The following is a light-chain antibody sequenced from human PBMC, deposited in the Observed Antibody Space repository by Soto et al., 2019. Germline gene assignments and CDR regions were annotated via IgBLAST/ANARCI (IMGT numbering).Light chain of an antibody. V-gene: IGKV1-13*02. J-gene: IGKJ4*01. CDR3: QQFNSYPST. Sequence: AIQLTQSPSSLSASVGDRVTITCRASQGISSALAWYQQKPGKAPKLLIYDASSLESGVPSRLSGSVSVTDFTLNISSLQPKDFATYYCQQFNSYPSTFGGGTKVEIK. CDR2: DAS. CDR1: QGISSA.